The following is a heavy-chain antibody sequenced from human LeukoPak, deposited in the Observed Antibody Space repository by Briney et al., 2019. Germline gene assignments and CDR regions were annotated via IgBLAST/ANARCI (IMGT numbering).Heavy chain of an antibody. V-gene: IGHV3-20*04. D-gene: IGHD6-13*01. CDR3: VYSSSWYFDY. Sequence: GGSLRLSCAASGFTFDDYGMSWVRQAPGKGLEWVSGINWNGGSTGYADSVKGRFTISRDNAKNSLYLQMNSLRVEDTAVYYCVYSSSWYFDYWGQGTLVTVSS. J-gene: IGHJ4*02. CDR1: GFTFDDYG. CDR2: INWNGGST.